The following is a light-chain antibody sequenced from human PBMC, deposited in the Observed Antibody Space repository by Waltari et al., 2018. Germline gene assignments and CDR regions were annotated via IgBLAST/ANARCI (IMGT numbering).Light chain of an antibody. J-gene: IGKJ1*01. Sequence: EIVLTQSPGTMSLSPGERGTRSCRASQSVGRSLAWYQQNPGQAPRLLIYGASIRATGIPDRFSGGGSGTDFSLTISRLEPEDFAAYHCQHYVRLPVTFGQGTKVEIK. CDR2: GAS. CDR3: QHYVRLPVT. CDR1: QSVGRS. V-gene: IGKV3-20*01.